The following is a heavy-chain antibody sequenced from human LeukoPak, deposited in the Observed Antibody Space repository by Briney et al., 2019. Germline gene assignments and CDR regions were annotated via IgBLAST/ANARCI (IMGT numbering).Heavy chain of an antibody. D-gene: IGHD2-15*01. V-gene: IGHV1-24*01. CDR2: FDPEDGET. CDR1: GYTLTELS. Sequence: GASVKVSCKVSGYTLTELSMHWVRQAPGKGLEWMGGFDPEDGETIYAQKFQGRVTMTEDTSTDTAYMELSSLRSEDTAVYYCATYCSGGSCYSGFDYWGQGTLVTVSS. CDR3: ATYCSGGSCYSGFDY. J-gene: IGHJ4*02.